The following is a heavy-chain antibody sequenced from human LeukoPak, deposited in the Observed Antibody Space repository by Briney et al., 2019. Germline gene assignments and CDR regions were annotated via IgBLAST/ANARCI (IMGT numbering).Heavy chain of an antibody. CDR3: ARGRDGYNYGIDY. CDR2: INHSGST. J-gene: IGHJ4*02. Sequence: PSETLSLTCAVYGGSFSGYYWSWIRQPPGKGLEWIGEINHSGSTNYNPSLKSRVTISVDTSKNQFSLKLSSVTAADTAVYYCARGRDGYNYGIDYWGQGTLATVSS. D-gene: IGHD5-24*01. CDR1: GGSFSGYY. V-gene: IGHV4-34*01.